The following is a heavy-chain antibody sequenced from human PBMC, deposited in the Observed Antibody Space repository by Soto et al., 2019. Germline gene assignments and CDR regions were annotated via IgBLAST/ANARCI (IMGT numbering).Heavy chain of an antibody. CDR3: AKGASTTVFAFNDY. D-gene: IGHD4-17*01. Sequence: EVQLVESGGGLVQPGRSLRLSCAASGFIFDEYAMHWVRQAPGKGLEWVSSISWNSGNIGYADSVKGRFTISRDNAKNSRYLQMNSVRGEDTALYYCAKGASTTVFAFNDYWGQGTLVTVSS. V-gene: IGHV3-9*01. CDR1: GFIFDEYA. J-gene: IGHJ4*02. CDR2: ISWNSGNI.